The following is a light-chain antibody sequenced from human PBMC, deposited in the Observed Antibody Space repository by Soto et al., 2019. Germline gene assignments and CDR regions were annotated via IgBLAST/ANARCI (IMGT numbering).Light chain of an antibody. CDR1: QSVSSN. J-gene: IGKJ4*01. CDR2: HAS. CDR3: QQYKKWPLT. Sequence: EIVMTQSPATLSVSPGERATLSCRASQSVSSNLAWYQQKPGQAPRLLIYHASTRATGIPARFSGSGSRTEFTLTISSLQSEDFAVYYCQQYKKWPLTFGGGAKVEIK. V-gene: IGKV3-15*01.